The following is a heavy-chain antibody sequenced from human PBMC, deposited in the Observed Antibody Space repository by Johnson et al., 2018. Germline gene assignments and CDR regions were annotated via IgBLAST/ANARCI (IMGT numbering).Heavy chain of an antibody. CDR1: GGTFSSYA. J-gene: IGHJ6*02. CDR2: IITIFGTA. V-gene: IGHV1-69*01. Sequence: QVQLVESGAEVKKPGSSVKVSCKASGGTFSSYAISWVRQAPGQGLEWMGGIITIFGTANYAQKFQGRVTITAEESTSTAYMELSSLRSEDTAVYYCARARSVAGKPLYYYYGMDVWGQGTTVTVSS. D-gene: IGHD6-19*01. CDR3: ARARSVAGKPLYYYYGMDV.